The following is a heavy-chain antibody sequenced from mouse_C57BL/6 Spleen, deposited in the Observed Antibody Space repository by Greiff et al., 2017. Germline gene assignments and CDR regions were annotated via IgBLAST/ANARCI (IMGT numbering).Heavy chain of an antibody. D-gene: IGHD2-5*01. V-gene: IGHV1-82*01. CDR1: GYAFSSSW. CDR3: ARAESYYRNLRPYWYFDV. Sequence: QVQLQQSGPELVKPGASVKISCKASGYAFSSSWMHWVKQRPGQGLEWIGRIYPGGGDTNSNGKFKGKATLTADKSSSTAYMQLSSLTSEDSAVYFCARAESYYRNLRPYWYFDVWGTGTTVTVSS. J-gene: IGHJ1*03. CDR2: IYPGGGDT.